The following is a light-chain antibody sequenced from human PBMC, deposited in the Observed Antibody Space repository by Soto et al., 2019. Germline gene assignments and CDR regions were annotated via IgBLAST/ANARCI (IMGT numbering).Light chain of an antibody. CDR2: KAS. CDR3: QQYDSDPLT. V-gene: IGKV1-5*03. Sequence: DIQMTQSPSTLSASVGDRVTITCRASKSVSSWLAWYQQRPGNAPNLLIYKASSLESGVPSRFSGSGSGTEFTLTVSNLQPDDFATYYCQQYDSDPLTFGGGTKVEIK. CDR1: KSVSSW. J-gene: IGKJ4*01.